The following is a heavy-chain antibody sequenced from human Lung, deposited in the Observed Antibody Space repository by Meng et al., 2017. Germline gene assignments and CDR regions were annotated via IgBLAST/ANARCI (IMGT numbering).Heavy chain of an antibody. Sequence: VDLGEDGVDLVKPGGSLRLSLAASGFYLNNAWMSWVRQAPGKGLEWVGRIKSNTDGGTAEYAAPVTGRFTISRDDSKSTLYLQMSGLRIDDTGVYYCTWDDKAVSDYWGQGTLVTVSS. J-gene: IGHJ4*02. V-gene: IGHV3-15*01. D-gene: IGHD1-26*01. CDR1: GFYLNNAW. CDR3: TWDDKAVSDY. CDR2: IKSNTDGGTA.